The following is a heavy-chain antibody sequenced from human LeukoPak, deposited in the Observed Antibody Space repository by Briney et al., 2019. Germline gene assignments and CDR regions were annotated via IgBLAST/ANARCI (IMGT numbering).Heavy chain of an antibody. V-gene: IGHV4-4*09. J-gene: IGHJ5*02. CDR1: GGSITSYY. CDR3: ARRKWNRYFDP. D-gene: IGHD1/OR15-1a*01. Sequence: PSETLSLTCTVSGGSITSYYWSWIRQPPGKGLEWIGYIYTSGNTNYNPSLKSRVTISIYTSKSQSSLKLNSLTAADTAVYYCARRKWNRYFDPWGQGTLVTVSS. CDR2: IYTSGNT.